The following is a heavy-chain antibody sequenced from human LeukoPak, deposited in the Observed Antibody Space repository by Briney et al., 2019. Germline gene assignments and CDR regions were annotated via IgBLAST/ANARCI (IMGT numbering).Heavy chain of an antibody. CDR3: ARVAGDLYWYFDL. D-gene: IGHD6-13*01. CDR2: IYHSGST. V-gene: IGHV4-30-2*01. Sequence: SQTLYLTCAVSGGSISSGGYSWSWIRQPPGKGLEWIGYIYHSGSTYYNPSLKSRVTISVDRSKNQFSLKLSSVTAADTAVYYCARVAGDLYWYFDLWGRGTLVTVSS. CDR1: GGSISSGGYS. J-gene: IGHJ2*01.